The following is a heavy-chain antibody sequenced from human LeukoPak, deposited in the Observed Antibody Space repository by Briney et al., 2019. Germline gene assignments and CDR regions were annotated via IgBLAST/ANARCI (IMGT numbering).Heavy chain of an antibody. J-gene: IGHJ5*02. CDR2: ISPYSGGT. CDR1: GYTFTDYY. V-gene: IGHV1-2*02. Sequence: ASVKVSCKASGYTFTDYYMHCVRQAPGQGLEWLGWISPYSGGTTYAQKFQGRVTMTRDTSISTAYMELSRLRSDDTAVYYCGREWFDPWGQGTLVTVSS. CDR3: GREWFDP.